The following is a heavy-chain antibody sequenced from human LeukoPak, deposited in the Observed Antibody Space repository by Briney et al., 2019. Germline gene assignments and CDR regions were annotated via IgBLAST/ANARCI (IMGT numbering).Heavy chain of an antibody. Sequence: SVKVSCKASGGTFSSYAISWVRQAPGQGLEWMGGIIPIFGTANYAQKFQGRVTITTDESTSTAYMELSSLRSEDTAVYYCAREGGITMVRGLGVGFDPWGQGTLVTVSS. CDR3: AREGGITMVRGLGVGFDP. CDR2: IIPIFGTA. CDR1: GGTFSSYA. D-gene: IGHD3-10*01. V-gene: IGHV1-69*05. J-gene: IGHJ5*02.